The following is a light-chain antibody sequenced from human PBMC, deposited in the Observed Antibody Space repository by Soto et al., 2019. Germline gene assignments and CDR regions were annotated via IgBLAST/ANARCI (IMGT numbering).Light chain of an antibody. V-gene: IGKV3-11*01. CDR3: QQRSNWPPGRT. Sequence: EIVLTQSPATLSLSPGERATLSCRTSQSVSSYLAWYQQKPGQAPRLLIYDASNRATGIPARFRGSGSGTDLTLTISSLEPEDFAVYYCQQRSNWPPGRTFGQGTKVDIK. CDR2: DAS. J-gene: IGKJ1*01. CDR1: QSVSSY.